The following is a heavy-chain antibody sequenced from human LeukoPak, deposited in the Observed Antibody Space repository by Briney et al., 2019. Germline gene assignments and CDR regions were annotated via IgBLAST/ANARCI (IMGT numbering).Heavy chain of an antibody. CDR1: GFTFSSYS. CDR3: ARARILADI. CDR2: ISSSSSYI. J-gene: IGHJ3*02. Sequence: GGSLRLSCAVSGFTFSSYSMNWVRQAPGKGLEWVSSISSSSSYIYYADSVKGRFTISRDNAKNSLYLLMNSLKGQDTAGVYCARARILADILGQGT. V-gene: IGHV3-21*01.